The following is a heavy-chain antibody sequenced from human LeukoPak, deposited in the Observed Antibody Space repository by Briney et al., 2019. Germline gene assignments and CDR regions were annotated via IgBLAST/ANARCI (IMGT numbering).Heavy chain of an antibody. V-gene: IGHV3-23*01. CDR1: GFTFSSYA. J-gene: IGHJ5*02. Sequence: GGSLRLSCAASGFTFSSYAMSWVRQAPGKGLEWVSAISGSGGSTYYADSVKGRFTISRDNSKNMLYLQMNSLRAEDTAVYYCAKDQGPQWFGDNWFDPWGQGTLVTVSS. CDR3: AKDQGPQWFGDNWFDP. D-gene: IGHD3-10*01. CDR2: ISGSGGST.